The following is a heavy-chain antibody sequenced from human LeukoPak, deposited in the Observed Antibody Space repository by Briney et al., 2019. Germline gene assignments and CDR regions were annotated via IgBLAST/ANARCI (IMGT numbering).Heavy chain of an antibody. CDR3: ARGMTTVKSVGYYGMDV. D-gene: IGHD4-11*01. Sequence: GGSLRLSCAASGFTFSSYAMHWVRQAPGKGLEWVAVISYDGSNKYYADSVKGRFTISRDNSKNMLYLQMNSLRAEDTAVYYCARGMTTVKSVGYYGMDVWGKGTTVTVSS. CDR2: ISYDGSNK. J-gene: IGHJ6*04. CDR1: GFTFSSYA. V-gene: IGHV3-30*04.